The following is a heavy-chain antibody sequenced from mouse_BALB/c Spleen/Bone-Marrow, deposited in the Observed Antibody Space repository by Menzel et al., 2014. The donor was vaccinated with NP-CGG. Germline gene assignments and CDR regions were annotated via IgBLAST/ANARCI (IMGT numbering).Heavy chain of an antibody. J-gene: IGHJ4*01. CDR3: ARGPSYGNYLYYALDY. Sequence: EVMLVESGGGLVKPGGSLKLSCAASGFSFRSYAMSWVRQTPERRLEWVASIISGGNTYYPDSVKGRFTIPRDNAYLQMSSLTSEDTAMYYCARGPSYGNYLYYALDYWGQGTSVTVSP. V-gene: IGHV5-6-5*01. CDR2: IISGGNT. CDR1: GFSFRSYA. D-gene: IGHD2-10*02.